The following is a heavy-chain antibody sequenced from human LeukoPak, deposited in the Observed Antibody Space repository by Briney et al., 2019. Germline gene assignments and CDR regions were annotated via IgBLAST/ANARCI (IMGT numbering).Heavy chain of an antibody. Sequence: SETLSLTCTVSGGSISSSSYYWGWIRQPPGKGLEWIGSIYYSGSTYYNPSLKSRVTISVDTSKNQFSLKLSSVTAADTAVYYCARVYGSGRKYYFDYWGQGTLVTVSS. CDR1: GGSISSSSYY. V-gene: IGHV4-39*01. CDR2: IYYSGST. CDR3: ARVYGSGRKYYFDY. J-gene: IGHJ4*02. D-gene: IGHD3-10*01.